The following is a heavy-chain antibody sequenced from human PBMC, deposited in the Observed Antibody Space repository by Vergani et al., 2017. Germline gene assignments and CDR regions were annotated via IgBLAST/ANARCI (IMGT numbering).Heavy chain of an antibody. J-gene: IGHJ4*02. V-gene: IGHV3-21*01. Sequence: EVQLVESGGGLVKPGGSLRLSCAASGFTFSSYSMNWVRQAPGKGLEWVSSISSSSSSIYYADSVKGRFTISRDNAKNSLYLQMNSLRAEDTAVYYCAREQVTMVRGDVDCWGQGTLVTVSS. CDR1: GFTFSSYS. CDR3: AREQVTMVRGDVDC. CDR2: ISSSSSSI. D-gene: IGHD3-10*01.